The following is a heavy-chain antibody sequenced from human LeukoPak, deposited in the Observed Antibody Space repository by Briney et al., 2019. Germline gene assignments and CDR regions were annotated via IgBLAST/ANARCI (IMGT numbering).Heavy chain of an antibody. Sequence: GGSLRLSCAASGFTFNSYWMSWVRQAPGKGLEWVANIKQDGSEKYYVDSVKGRFTISRDNAKNSLYLQMNSLRAEDTAVYYCTRDQTKWEPLRRRDYYYMDVWGKGTTVTVSS. D-gene: IGHD1-26*01. CDR1: GFTFNSYW. V-gene: IGHV3-7*01. CDR3: TRDQTKWEPLRRRDYYYMDV. CDR2: IKQDGSEK. J-gene: IGHJ6*03.